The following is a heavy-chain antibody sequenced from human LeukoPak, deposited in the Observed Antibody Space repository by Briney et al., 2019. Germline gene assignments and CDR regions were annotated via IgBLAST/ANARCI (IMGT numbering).Heavy chain of an antibody. J-gene: IGHJ6*04. D-gene: IGHD3-10*02. Sequence: GGSLRLSCAASGFTFSSYEMNWVRQAPGKELEWVSYISSSGSTIYYADSVKGRFTISRDNAKNSLYLQMNSLRAEDTAVYYCAELGITMIGGVWGKGTTVTISS. CDR3: AELGITMIGGV. CDR1: GFTFSSYE. V-gene: IGHV3-48*03. CDR2: ISSSGSTI.